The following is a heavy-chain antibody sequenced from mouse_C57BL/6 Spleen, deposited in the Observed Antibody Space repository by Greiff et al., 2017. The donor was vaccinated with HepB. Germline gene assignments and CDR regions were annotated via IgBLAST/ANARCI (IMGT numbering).Heavy chain of an antibody. CDR1: GFTFSDYY. CDR3: AREGYYYGSRDYAMDY. CDR2: INYDGSST. Sequence: EVMLVESEGGLVQPGSSMKLSCTASGFTFSDYYMAWVRQVPEKGLEWVANINYDGSSTYYLDSLKSRFIISRDNAKNILYLQMSSLKSEDTATYYCAREGYYYGSRDYAMDYWGQGTSVTVSS. D-gene: IGHD1-1*01. J-gene: IGHJ4*01. V-gene: IGHV5-16*01.